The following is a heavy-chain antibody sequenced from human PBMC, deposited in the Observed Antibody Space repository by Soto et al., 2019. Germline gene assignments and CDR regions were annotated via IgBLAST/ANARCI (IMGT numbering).Heavy chain of an antibody. CDR1: GFTLSDYY. J-gene: IGHJ4*02. V-gene: IGHV3-11*06. CDR3: AREDVDTTMVYFDY. Sequence: QVQLVESGGGLVKPGGSLRVSCAASGFTLSDYYMSWIRQAPGKGLEWVSDISSSSTYTNYADSVKGRFTISRDNAKKSLYLQMNSLRAEDTAVYYCAREDVDTTMVYFDYWGQGTLVTVSS. CDR2: ISSSSTYT. D-gene: IGHD5-18*01.